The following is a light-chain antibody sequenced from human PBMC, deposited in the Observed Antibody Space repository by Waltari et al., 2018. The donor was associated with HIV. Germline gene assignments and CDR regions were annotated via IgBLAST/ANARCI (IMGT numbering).Light chain of an antibody. J-gene: IGKJ4*01. Sequence: DLERTQSPLSLPVPPGTSAPIACRASQSLHDNNGYNYLEWYVQKPGQSPQLLIYLASNRASGVPEKFSGSGLGTDFTLKISRVEAEDVGVYYCMQALQNPLTFGGGTKVEI. CDR3: MQALQNPLT. V-gene: IGKV2-28*01. CDR2: LAS. CDR1: QSLHDNNGYNY.